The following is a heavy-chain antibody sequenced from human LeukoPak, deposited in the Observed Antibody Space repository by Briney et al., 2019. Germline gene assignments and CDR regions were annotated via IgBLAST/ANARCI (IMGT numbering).Heavy chain of an antibody. CDR2: INHSGST. J-gene: IGHJ5*02. CDR1: GGSFSGYY. CDR3: ARGSPVRYFDWLSQKRGYNWFDP. V-gene: IGHV4-34*01. Sequence: SETLSLTCAVYGGSFSGYYWSRIRQPPGKGLEWIGEINHSGSTNYNPSLKSRVTISVDTSKNQFSLKLSSVTAADTAVYYCARGSPVRYFDWLSQKRGYNWFDPWGQGTLVTVSS. D-gene: IGHD3-9*01.